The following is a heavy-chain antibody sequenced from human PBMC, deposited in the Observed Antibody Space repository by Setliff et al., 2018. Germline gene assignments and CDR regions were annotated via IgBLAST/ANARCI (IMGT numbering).Heavy chain of an antibody. J-gene: IGHJ4*02. D-gene: IGHD1-1*01. CDR3: ARAGTYRYFDY. V-gene: IGHV4-39*01. CDR1: GGSISSGVYY. CDR2: IYYRGDT. Sequence: SETLSLTCTVSGGSISSGVYYWAWIRQPPGKGLEWIGRIYYRGDTYYNASLKSRLTLSVDTSKNQVSLNLRSVTAADTAVYYCARAGTYRYFDYWGQGTQVTVSS.